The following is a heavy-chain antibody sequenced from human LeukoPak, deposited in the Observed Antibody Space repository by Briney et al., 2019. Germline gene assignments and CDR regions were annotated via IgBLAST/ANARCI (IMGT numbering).Heavy chain of an antibody. V-gene: IGHV4-59*08. CDR2: IYTSGST. CDR1: GGSISSHY. Sequence: SETLSLTCTVSGGSISSHYWGWIRQPPGKGLEWIGYIYTSGSTDYNPSLKSRVTISVDRSKNQFSLKLNSVTAADTAFYYCARQPGTGGINLWGQGTLVTVSS. D-gene: IGHD3-16*01. J-gene: IGHJ4*02. CDR3: ARQPGTGGINL.